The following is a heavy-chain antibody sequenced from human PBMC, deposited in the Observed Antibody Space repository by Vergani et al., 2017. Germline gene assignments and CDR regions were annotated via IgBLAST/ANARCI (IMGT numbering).Heavy chain of an antibody. V-gene: IGHV4-59*01. J-gene: IGHJ4*02. CDR3: ARIGSSWYDY. Sequence: QVQLQESGPGLVKPSETLSLTCTVPGGSISSSYWSWIRQPPGKGLEWIGYIYFSGSTNYNPSLKSRVTISVDTSKNQFPLKLSSVTAADTAVYYCARIGSSWYDYWGQGTLVTVSS. D-gene: IGHD6-13*01. CDR2: IYFSGST. CDR1: GGSISSSY.